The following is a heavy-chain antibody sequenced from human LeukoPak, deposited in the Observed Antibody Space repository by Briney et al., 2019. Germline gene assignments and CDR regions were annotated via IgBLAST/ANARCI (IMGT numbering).Heavy chain of an antibody. Sequence: ASVKVSCEASGYTFTGYYMHWVRQAPGQGLEWMGWINPNSGGTNYAQKFQGRVTMTRDTSISTAYMELSRLRSDDTAVYYCARPLGYCSSTSCSIDYWGQGTLVTVSS. CDR2: INPNSGGT. CDR1: GYTFTGYY. J-gene: IGHJ4*02. D-gene: IGHD2-2*01. CDR3: ARPLGYCSSTSCSIDY. V-gene: IGHV1-2*02.